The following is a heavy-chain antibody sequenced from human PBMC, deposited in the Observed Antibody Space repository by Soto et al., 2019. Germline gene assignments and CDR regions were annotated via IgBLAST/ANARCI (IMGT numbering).Heavy chain of an antibody. CDR1: GYTFGNND. V-gene: IGHV1-8*01. J-gene: IGHJ5*02. Sequence: ASVKVSCKASGYTFGNNDISWVRQATGRGVEWMGWMNPNSGKTGYAQTFQGRITMTRDTSMSTASLELSSLRADDTAIYYCARMATPGTLNWFDPWGQGTLVTVSS. CDR3: ARMATPGTLNWFDP. CDR2: MNPNSGKT.